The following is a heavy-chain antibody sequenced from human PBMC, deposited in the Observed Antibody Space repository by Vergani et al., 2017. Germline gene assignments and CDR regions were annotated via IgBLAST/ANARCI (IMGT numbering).Heavy chain of an antibody. D-gene: IGHD2-21*01. J-gene: IGHJ6*02. CDR1: GFSFRNAW. Sequence: EVQLVESGGGIVKPGGSLRLSCVASGFSFRNAWMNWVRRTPGKGLEWVGRIKSTFDRGTTDYAAAVKGRFTISRDYSKNTLFLQMNGLKTEDIGVYYCNTDPRYCGDGSCYWLRDHHYYGMDVWGQGTTVTVSS. V-gene: IGHV3-15*07. CDR3: NTDPRYCGDGSCYWLRDHHYYGMDV. CDR2: IKSTFDRGTT.